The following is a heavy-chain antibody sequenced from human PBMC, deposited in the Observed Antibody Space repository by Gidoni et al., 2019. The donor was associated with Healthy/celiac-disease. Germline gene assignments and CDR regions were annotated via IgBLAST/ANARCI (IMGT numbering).Heavy chain of an antibody. CDR1: GGSISSSSYY. Sequence: QLQLQESGPGLVKPSETLSLTCTGSGGSISSSSYYWGWIRQPPGKVLEWIGSIYYRGRTYYNPSLKSRVTISLDTSKNQFSLKLSSVTAADTAVYYCARQRNDYGDQDAFDIWGQGTMVTVSS. D-gene: IGHD4-17*01. V-gene: IGHV4-39*01. CDR3: ARQRNDYGDQDAFDI. CDR2: IYYRGRT. J-gene: IGHJ3*02.